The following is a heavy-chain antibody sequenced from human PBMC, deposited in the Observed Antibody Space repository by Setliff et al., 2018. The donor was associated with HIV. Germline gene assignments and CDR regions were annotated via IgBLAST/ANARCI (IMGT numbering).Heavy chain of an antibody. V-gene: IGHV3-11*04. CDR2: IGSSGTSI. CDR1: GGSFSGYY. D-gene: IGHD6-19*01. J-gene: IGHJ4*02. Sequence: LSLTCAVYGGSFSGYYWSWIRQAPGKGLEWVSHIGSSGTSIYYVDSVKGRFSISRDNANNSLYLHMDSLRVEDTAIYYCAVPSQDSNGWSPFDYWGQGTLVTVS. CDR3: AVPSQDSNGWSPFDY.